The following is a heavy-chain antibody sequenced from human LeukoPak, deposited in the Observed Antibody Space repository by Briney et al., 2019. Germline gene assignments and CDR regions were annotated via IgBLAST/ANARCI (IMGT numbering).Heavy chain of an antibody. CDR1: GGSVASSSYY. CDR2: IYYSGST. Sequence: SETLSLTCTVSGGSVASSSYYWGWIRQAPGKTREWLGTIYYSGSTYYNPSLKSRLTISVDTSKNQFSLKLSSVTAADTAMYYCASWGNSGSDDSFNMWGQGTIVTVSS. V-gene: IGHV4-39*01. D-gene: IGHD1-26*01. CDR3: ASWGNSGSDDSFNM. J-gene: IGHJ3*02.